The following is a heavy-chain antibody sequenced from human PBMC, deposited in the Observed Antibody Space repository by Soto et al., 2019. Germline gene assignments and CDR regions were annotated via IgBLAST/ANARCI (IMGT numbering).Heavy chain of an antibody. V-gene: IGHV1-46*01. CDR2: INPSGGST. J-gene: IGHJ4*02. Sequence: ASVKVSCKASAYTFTSYYMHWVRQAPGQGLEWMGIINPSGGSTSYAQKFQGRVTMTTDTSTSTAYMELSSLTSDDTAVYYCASGSSPVDFAHWGQGTLVTGSS. CDR3: ASGSSPVDFAH. D-gene: IGHD6-13*01. CDR1: AYTFTSYY.